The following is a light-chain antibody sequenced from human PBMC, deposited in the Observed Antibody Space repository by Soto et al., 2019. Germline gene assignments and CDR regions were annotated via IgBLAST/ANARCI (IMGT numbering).Light chain of an antibody. Sequence: QSVLTQPISVSGSPGQSITISSTGNSNDIGSYDYVCWYQQHPGKAPRLLIHGVHNRSPGISGRFSASKSALTPSTTICRLQAEIESASYCTSFSPTSVYRFGPGTKVTV. J-gene: IGLJ1*01. CDR2: GVH. CDR1: SNDIGSYDY. V-gene: IGLV2-14*03. CDR3: TSFSPTSVYR.